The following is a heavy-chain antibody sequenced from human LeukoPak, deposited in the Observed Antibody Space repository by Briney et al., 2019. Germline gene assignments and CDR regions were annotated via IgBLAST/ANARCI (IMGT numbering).Heavy chain of an antibody. V-gene: IGHV4-59*08. D-gene: IGHD3-3*01. CDR2: ISDIGSI. CDR3: ARHFTDYDFWSGYLVSWFDP. CDR1: GGSISSYY. Sequence: SETLSLTCTVSGGSISSYYWSWIRQPPGKGLEWIAYISDIGSINYNPSLKSRVTISLDTSKNQFSLKLSSVTAADTAVYYCARHFTDYDFWSGYLVSWFDPWGQGTLVTVSS. J-gene: IGHJ5*02.